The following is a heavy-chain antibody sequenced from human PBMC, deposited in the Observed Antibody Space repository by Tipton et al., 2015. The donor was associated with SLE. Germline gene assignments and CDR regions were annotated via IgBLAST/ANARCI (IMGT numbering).Heavy chain of an antibody. Sequence: TLSLTCTVSGGSISSYYWNWIRQPPGKGLEWIGYIYYIGSTNYNPSLKSRVTISVDTSKNQFSLKLSSVTAADTAVYYCARGTGANFGYFDLWGRGSLFTVSS. D-gene: IGHD3/OR15-3a*01. CDR3: ARGTGANFGYFDL. V-gene: IGHV4-59*01. CDR2: IYYIGST. CDR1: GGSISSYY. J-gene: IGHJ2*01.